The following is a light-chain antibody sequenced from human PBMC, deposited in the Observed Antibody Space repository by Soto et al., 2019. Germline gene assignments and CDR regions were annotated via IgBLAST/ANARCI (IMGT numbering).Light chain of an antibody. CDR2: DVN. V-gene: IGLV2-11*01. Sequence: QSVLTQPASVSGSPGQSITISCTGTSSDVGGYNYVSWYQQEAGKAPKLIIYDVNKRPSGVPDRFSGSKSGNTASLTISGLQADDEADYICCSYGGPYTWLFGGGTKLTVL. CDR3: CSYGGPYTWL. J-gene: IGLJ3*02. CDR1: SSDVGGYNY.